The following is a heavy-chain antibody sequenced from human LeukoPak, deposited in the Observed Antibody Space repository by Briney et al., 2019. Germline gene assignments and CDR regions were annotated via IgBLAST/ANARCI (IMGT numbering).Heavy chain of an antibody. CDR1: GFTFSSYW. Sequence: GGSLRLSCVASGFTFSSYWMTWVRQAPGKGLEWVSSISGSSSYIFYADSVKGRFTISRDNAENSLYLQMNSLRADDTAVYYCARDLGGLLRGYGMDMWGPGTTVTVSS. D-gene: IGHD4-23*01. J-gene: IGHJ6*02. V-gene: IGHV3-21*01. CDR3: ARDLGGLLRGYGMDM. CDR2: ISGSSSYI.